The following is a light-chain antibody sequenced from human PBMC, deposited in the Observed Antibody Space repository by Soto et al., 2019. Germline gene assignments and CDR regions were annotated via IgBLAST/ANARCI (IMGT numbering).Light chain of an antibody. CDR3: QQYNSYPYT. CDR1: ETFGAW. CDR2: KAS. J-gene: IGKJ2*01. Sequence: DIQMTQSPSTLSASVGDRVTITCRASETFGAWVAWYQQKPGKAPKLLIYKASSLERGVPSRFSGSESGTEFSLTISSLQPDDFATYYCQQYNSYPYTFCQGTKLEIK. V-gene: IGKV1-5*03.